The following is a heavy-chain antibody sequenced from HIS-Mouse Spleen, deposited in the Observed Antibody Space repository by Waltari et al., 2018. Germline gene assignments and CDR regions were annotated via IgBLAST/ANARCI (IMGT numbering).Heavy chain of an antibody. V-gene: IGHV2-5*01. CDR2: IYWNDDK. CDR3: AHRHPGVVDAFDI. D-gene: IGHD3-3*01. Sequence: QITLKESGPTLVKPTQTLTLTCPFSGFPPSPSGVGVGWLRQPPGKALGWLALIYWNDDKRSRPSLKSRLTITKDTSKNQVVLTMTNMDPVDTATYYCAHRHPGVVDAFDIWGQGTMVTVSS. CDR1: GFPPSPSGVG. J-gene: IGHJ3*02.